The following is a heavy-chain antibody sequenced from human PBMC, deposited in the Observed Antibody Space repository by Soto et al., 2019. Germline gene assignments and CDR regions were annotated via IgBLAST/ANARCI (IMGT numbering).Heavy chain of an antibody. Sequence: QVQLVQSGAEAKKPGSSVKVSCKASGGTFSTYTISWVRQAPGQGLEWMGGIIASFGTADYAQNFQGRVTISADESTSTAYLELNSLRAEDTAVYYCAGARGAVWAQGPLVTVSS. CDR1: GGTFSTYT. D-gene: IGHD3-10*01. V-gene: IGHV1-69*01. CDR3: AGARGAV. CDR2: IIASFGTA. J-gene: IGHJ4*02.